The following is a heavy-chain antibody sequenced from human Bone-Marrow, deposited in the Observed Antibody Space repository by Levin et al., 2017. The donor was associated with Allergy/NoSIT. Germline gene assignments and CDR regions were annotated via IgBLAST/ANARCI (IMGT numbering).Heavy chain of an antibody. J-gene: IGHJ3*02. D-gene: IGHD2/OR15-2a*01. Sequence: GESLKISCKGSGYSFSNYWIGWVRQMPGKGLEWMGIIYPGDSDFRYSPSFQGQITISADKSSSTAYLQWSSLKASDTAMYYCAREVAGGAEYDLADGFHIWGQGTMVTVSS. CDR3: AREVAGGAEYDLADGFHI. CDR2: IYPGDSDF. V-gene: IGHV5-51*01. CDR1: GYSFSNYW.